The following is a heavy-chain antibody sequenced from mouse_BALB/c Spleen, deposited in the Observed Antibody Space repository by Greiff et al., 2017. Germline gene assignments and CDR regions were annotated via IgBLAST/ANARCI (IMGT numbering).Heavy chain of an antibody. CDR1: GYTFTTYP. CDR3: ARDGNYGAWFAY. J-gene: IGHJ3*01. V-gene: IGHV1-14*01. Sequence: VQLQQSGAELVKPGASVKMSCKAFGYTFTTYPIEWMKQNHGKSLEWIGNFHPYNDGTKYNEKFKGKATLTSDKSSSTAYMELSSLTSEDSAVYYCARDGNYGAWFAYWGQGTLVTVSA. CDR2: FHPYNDGT. D-gene: IGHD2-1*01.